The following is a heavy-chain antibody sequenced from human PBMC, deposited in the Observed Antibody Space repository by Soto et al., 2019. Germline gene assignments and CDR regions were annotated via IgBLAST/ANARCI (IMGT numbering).Heavy chain of an antibody. J-gene: IGHJ4*02. CDR2: IYPGDSDT. CDR3: ARLTYDSSGYYLAFIDY. Sequence: GESLKISCKGSGYSFTSYWIGWVRQMPGKGLEWMGIIYPGDSDTRYSPSFQGQVTISADKSISTAYLQWSSLKASDTAMYYCARLTYDSSGYYLAFIDYWGQGTLVTVSS. V-gene: IGHV5-51*01. D-gene: IGHD3-22*01. CDR1: GYSFTSYW.